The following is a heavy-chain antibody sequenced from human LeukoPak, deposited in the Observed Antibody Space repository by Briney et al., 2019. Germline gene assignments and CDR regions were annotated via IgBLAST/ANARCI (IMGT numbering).Heavy chain of an antibody. V-gene: IGHV4-31*03. CDR3: AKHRFESGGYHSTD. CDR2: IYYSGST. Sequence: SQTLSLTCTVSGGSISSGGYYWSWIRQHPGKGLEWIGYIYYSGSTYYNPSLKSRVTISVDTSKNQFSLKLSSVTAEDTAVYYCAKHRFESGGYHSTDWGQGTLVTVSS. CDR1: GGSISSGGYY. D-gene: IGHD3-22*01. J-gene: IGHJ4*02.